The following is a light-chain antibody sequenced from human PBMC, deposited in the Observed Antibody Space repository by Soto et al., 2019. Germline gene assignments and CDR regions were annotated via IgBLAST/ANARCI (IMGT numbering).Light chain of an antibody. V-gene: IGKV1-5*01. Sequence: DIQMTQSPSTLSASVGDRVTITCRASQSISSWLAWYQQKPGKAPKLLIYDASSLESGVPSRFSGSGPGTEFTLTISILQPDDFATYYCQQYNSYRTFGQGTKVEIK. CDR2: DAS. J-gene: IGKJ1*01. CDR3: QQYNSYRT. CDR1: QSISSW.